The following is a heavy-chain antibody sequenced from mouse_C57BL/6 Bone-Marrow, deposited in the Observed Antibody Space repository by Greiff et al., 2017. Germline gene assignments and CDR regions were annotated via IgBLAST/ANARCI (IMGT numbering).Heavy chain of an antibody. CDR2: IYPGSGST. D-gene: IGHD2-5*01. V-gene: IGHV1-55*01. J-gene: IGHJ1*03. CDR1: GYTFTSYW. Sequence: VQLQQPGAELVKPGASVKMSCKASGYTFTSYWITWVKQRPGQGLEWIGDIYPGSGSTNFNEKFKSKATLTVDTSSSTAYMQLSSLTSEDSAVYYCARPYYSNYWYFDVWGTGTTVTVSS. CDR3: ARPYYSNYWYFDV.